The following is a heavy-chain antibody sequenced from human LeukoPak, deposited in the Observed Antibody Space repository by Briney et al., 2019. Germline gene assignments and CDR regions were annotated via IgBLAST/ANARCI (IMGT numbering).Heavy chain of an antibody. CDR2: IYYSGST. CDR3: ARDKITFGGVIVHDAFDI. CDR1: GGSMSSGDYY. V-gene: IGHV4-61*08. J-gene: IGHJ3*02. Sequence: ETLSLTCTVSGGSMSSGDYYWSWIRQPPGKGLEWIGYIYYSGSTNYNPSLKSRVTISVDTSKNQFSLKLSSVTAADTAVYYCARDKITFGGVIVHDAFDIWGQGTMVTVSS. D-gene: IGHD3-16*02.